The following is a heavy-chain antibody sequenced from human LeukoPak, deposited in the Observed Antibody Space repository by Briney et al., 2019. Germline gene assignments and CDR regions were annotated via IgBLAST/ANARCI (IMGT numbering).Heavy chain of an antibody. V-gene: IGHV4-38-2*02. Sequence: PSETLSLTCTVSGYSISSGYYWGWIRQPPGKGLEWIGSIYHSGSTYYNPSLKSRVTISVDTSKNQFSLKPSSVTAADTAVYYCARGRRYCSSTSCPRPINWFDPWGQGTLVTVSS. D-gene: IGHD2-2*01. CDR2: IYHSGST. CDR1: GYSISSGYY. CDR3: ARGRRYCSSTSCPRPINWFDP. J-gene: IGHJ5*02.